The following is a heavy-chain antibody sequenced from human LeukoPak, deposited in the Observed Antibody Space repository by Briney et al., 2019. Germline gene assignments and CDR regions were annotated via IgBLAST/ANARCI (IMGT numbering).Heavy chain of an antibody. D-gene: IGHD3-22*01. CDR1: GFIFSSYS. J-gene: IGHJ6*03. V-gene: IGHV3-48*01. CDR2: ISGSSTTI. CDR3: ARAPDSYYYYMDV. Sequence: GGSLRLSCAASGFIFSSYSLNWVRQAPWKGLEWVSYISGSSTTIEYADSVMGRFTISRDNAKNLLYLQMNSLRAEDTAVYYCARAPDSYYYYMDVWGKGTTVTVSS.